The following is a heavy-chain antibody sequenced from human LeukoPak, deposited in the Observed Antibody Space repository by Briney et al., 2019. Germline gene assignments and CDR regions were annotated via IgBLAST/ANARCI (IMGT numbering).Heavy chain of an antibody. CDR2: IRSDGRET. J-gene: IGHJ4*02. Sequence: GALRLSCAASGFTFSNFWMYWVRQTPEKGLVWVSGIRSDGRETRYADSVKGRFTISRDNSKNTLYLQMNSLRAEDTAVYYCARDPDYYDSSGYFDYWGQGTLVTVSS. CDR3: ARDPDYYDSSGYFDY. V-gene: IGHV3-74*01. CDR1: GFTFSNFW. D-gene: IGHD3-22*01.